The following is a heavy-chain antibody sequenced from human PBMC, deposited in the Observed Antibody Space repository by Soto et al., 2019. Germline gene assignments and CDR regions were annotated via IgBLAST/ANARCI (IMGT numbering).Heavy chain of an antibody. Sequence: QMQLVQSGPEVKKPGTSVKVSCKASGFTFTSSAVQWVRQARGQGLEWIGWIVVGSGNTNYAQKFQERVTITRDMSKSKVYMEVGSLGTQGTAVYYCAADRKYCGGECFGDWGQGTLVTVSS. CDR3: AADRKYCGGECFGD. J-gene: IGHJ4*02. CDR1: GFTFTSSA. V-gene: IGHV1-58*01. CDR2: IVVGSGNT. D-gene: IGHD2-21*01.